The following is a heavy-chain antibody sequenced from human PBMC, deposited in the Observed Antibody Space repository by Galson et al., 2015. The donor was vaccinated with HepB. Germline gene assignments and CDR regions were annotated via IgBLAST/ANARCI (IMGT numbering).Heavy chain of an antibody. V-gene: IGHV1-24*01. D-gene: IGHD6-6*01. CDR1: GYTLTELS. CDR2: FDPEDGET. J-gene: IGHJ4*02. CDR3: ATQYSSSSGPLYY. Sequence: SVKVSCKVSGYTLTELSMHWVRQAPGKGLEWMGGFDPEDGETIYAQKFQGRVTMTEDTSTDTAYMELSSLRSEGTAVYYCATQYSSSSGPLYYWGQGTLVTVSS.